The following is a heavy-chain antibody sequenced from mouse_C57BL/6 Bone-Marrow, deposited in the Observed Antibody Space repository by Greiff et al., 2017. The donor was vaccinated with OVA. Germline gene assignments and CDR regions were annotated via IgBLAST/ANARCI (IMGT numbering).Heavy chain of an antibody. CDR2: IYPRSGIT. J-gene: IGHJ2*01. CDR3: ARNYFDD. Sequence: QVQLQQSGAELARPGASVKLSCKASGYTFTSYGISWVKQSPGQGLEWIGEIYPRSGITYYNEKFKGKARLTADKSSSTAYMELRGLTSEDSAVNICARNYFDDWGQGTTLTVSS. CDR1: GYTFTSYG. V-gene: IGHV1-81*01.